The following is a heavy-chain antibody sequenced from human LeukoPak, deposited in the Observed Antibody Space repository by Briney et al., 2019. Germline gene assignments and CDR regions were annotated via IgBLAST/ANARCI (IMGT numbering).Heavy chain of an antibody. J-gene: IGHJ6*03. CDR1: GYSFTSYW. Sequence: GESLKISCKGSGYSFTSYWIGWVRQMPGKGLEWMGIIYPGDSDTRYSPSFQGQVTISADKSISTAYLQWSSLKASDTAMYYCARGSSVDSSGWYYYYYYMDVWGKGTTVTVSS. CDR2: IYPGDSDT. CDR3: ARGSSVDSSGWYYYYYYMDV. D-gene: IGHD6-19*01. V-gene: IGHV5-51*01.